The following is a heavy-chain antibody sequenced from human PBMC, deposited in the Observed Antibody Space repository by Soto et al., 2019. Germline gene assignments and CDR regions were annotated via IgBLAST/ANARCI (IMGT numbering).Heavy chain of an antibody. CDR2: IYHTGVT. CDR3: ARTARVPDF. V-gene: IGHV4-59*01. J-gene: IGHJ4*02. CDR1: GASITTYY. D-gene: IGHD2-2*01. Sequence: QVQLQESGPGLVKPSETLSLTCTVSGASITTYYWSWFRQPPGQGLESLGYIYHTGVTNSNPSLRGRLSISIDTAKNQFSPKLSSVTSADTAIYYCARTARVPDFWGPGILVTVSS.